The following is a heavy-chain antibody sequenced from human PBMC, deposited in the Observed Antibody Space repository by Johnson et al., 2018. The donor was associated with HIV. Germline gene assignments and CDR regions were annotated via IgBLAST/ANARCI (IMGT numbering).Heavy chain of an antibody. CDR1: GFSFDDYA. CDR2: ISWNSGSI. D-gene: IGHD5-24*01. Sequence: LVESGGGLVQPGRSLRLSCAASGFSFDDYAMHWVRQAPGKGLEWVSGISWNSGSIGYADSVKGRFTISRDNARYSLYLPMNRLRAEDTALYYCAKDREMATITFVEVAFDIWGQGTMVTVSS. CDR3: AKDREMATITFVEVAFDI. V-gene: IGHV3-9*01. J-gene: IGHJ3*02.